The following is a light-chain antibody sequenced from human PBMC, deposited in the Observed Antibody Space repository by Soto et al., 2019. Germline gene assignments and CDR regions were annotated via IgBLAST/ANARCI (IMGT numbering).Light chain of an antibody. CDR1: QSINTL. Sequence: DIQMTQSPSTLSASVGDRVAITCRASQSINTLLAWYQQKPGKAPKLLIYKASRLESGVPSRFSGSGSGTEFTLTINSLQPDDFATFYCQQYYRYPWTFGQGTKVEIK. CDR3: QQYYRYPWT. CDR2: KAS. V-gene: IGKV1-5*03. J-gene: IGKJ1*01.